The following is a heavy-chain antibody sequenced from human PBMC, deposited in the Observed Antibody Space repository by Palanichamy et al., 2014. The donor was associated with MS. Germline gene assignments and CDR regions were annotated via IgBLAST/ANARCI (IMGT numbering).Heavy chain of an antibody. D-gene: IGHD3-22*01. J-gene: IGHJ4*02. Sequence: EVQLVQSEAEVKKPGESLKISCKGSGYIFTSYWIGWVRQMPGKGLEWMGIIYPGDSDTRYSPSFQGQVTISADKSIRTAYLQWSSLKASDTAMYYCARLSAAMIVVDSPDYWGQGTLVTVSS. V-gene: IGHV5-51*01. CDR1: GYIFTSYW. CDR2: IYPGDSDT. CDR3: ARLSAAMIVVDSPDY.